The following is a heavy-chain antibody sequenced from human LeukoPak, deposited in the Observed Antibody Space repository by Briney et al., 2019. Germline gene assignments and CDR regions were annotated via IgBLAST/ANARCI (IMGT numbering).Heavy chain of an antibody. D-gene: IGHD3-22*01. J-gene: IGHJ4*02. V-gene: IGHV4-34*01. CDR3: ARGMEHYDSSGPDSFDY. Sequence: SETLSLTCAVYGVSFSGYYWSWIRQPPGKGLEWIGEINHRGRTNYNPSLKSRVTISVDTSKNLFSLKLTSVTAADTAVYYCARGMEHYDSSGPDSFDYWGQGTLVTASS. CDR2: INHRGRT. CDR1: GVSFSGYY.